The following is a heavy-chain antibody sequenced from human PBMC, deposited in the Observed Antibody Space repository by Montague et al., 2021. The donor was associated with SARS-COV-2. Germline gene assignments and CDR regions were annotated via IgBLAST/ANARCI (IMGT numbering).Heavy chain of an antibody. V-gene: IGHV4-34*01. CDR2: INHSGGV. CDR1: RGSFSGYY. CDR3: ARGYCSSTTCYRSLHC. Sequence: SETLSLTCTVSRGSFSGYYWTWIRKPPGKELEWTGEINHSGGVNYNPSLKSRVTISVDTSKNHFSLKLRSVTAADTAIDYCARGYCSSTTCYRSLHCWGQGTLVTVSS. D-gene: IGHD2-2*01. J-gene: IGHJ4*02.